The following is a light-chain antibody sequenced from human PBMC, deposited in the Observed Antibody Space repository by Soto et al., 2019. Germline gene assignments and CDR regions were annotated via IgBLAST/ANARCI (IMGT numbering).Light chain of an antibody. Sequence: SALTQPASVSGSPGQSITISCTGTTSDVGGYNYVSWYQHHPGKAPKLMIYEVSNRPSGVSNRFSGSKSGNTASLTISGLQAEDEANYYCSSYTSSSPWVFGGGTKVTVL. V-gene: IGLV2-14*01. CDR2: EVS. J-gene: IGLJ3*02. CDR3: SSYTSSSPWV. CDR1: TSDVGGYNY.